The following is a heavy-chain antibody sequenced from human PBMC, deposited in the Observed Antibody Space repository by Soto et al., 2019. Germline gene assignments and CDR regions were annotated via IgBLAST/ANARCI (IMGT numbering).Heavy chain of an antibody. Sequence: EVQLVESGGGLVQPGGSLRLSCAASGISLSAYWMHWVRQVPGKGLELIARINEDGRSTSYMDSVKGRFTISRDNARDTLYLQMNSLRLEDTAVYYCARGWVERLPRQPPSDYWGQGTLVTVSS. D-gene: IGHD3-3*01. J-gene: IGHJ4*02. V-gene: IGHV3-74*01. CDR3: ARGWVERLPRQPPSDY. CDR2: INEDGRST. CDR1: GISLSAYW.